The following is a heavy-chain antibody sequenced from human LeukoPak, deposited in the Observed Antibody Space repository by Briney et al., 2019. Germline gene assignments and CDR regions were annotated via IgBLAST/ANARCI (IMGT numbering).Heavy chain of an antibody. CDR3: AKRGVVIRVILVGFHKEAYYFDS. V-gene: IGHV3-23*01. J-gene: IGHJ4*02. Sequence: EPGGSLRLSCAVSGITLSNYGMSWVRQAPGKGLEWVAGISDSGGRTNYADSVKGRFTIPRDNSRNTLYLQMNSLRAEDTAVYFCAKRGVVIRVILVGFHKEAYYFDSWGQGALVTVSS. CDR1: GITLSNYG. D-gene: IGHD3-22*01. CDR2: ISDSGGRT.